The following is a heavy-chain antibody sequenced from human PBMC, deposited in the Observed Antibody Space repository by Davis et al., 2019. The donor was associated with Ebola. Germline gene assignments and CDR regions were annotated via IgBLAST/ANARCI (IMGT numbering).Heavy chain of an antibody. D-gene: IGHD1-26*01. CDR1: GGSFSGYY. Sequence: SETLSLTCAVYGGSFSGYYWSWIRQPPGKGLEWIGEINHSGSTNYNPSLKSRVTISVDTSKNQFSLKLSSVTAADTAVYYCARSDSGSYRGFDYWGQGTLVTVSS. CDR2: INHSGST. J-gene: IGHJ4*02. CDR3: ARSDSGSYRGFDY. V-gene: IGHV4-34*01.